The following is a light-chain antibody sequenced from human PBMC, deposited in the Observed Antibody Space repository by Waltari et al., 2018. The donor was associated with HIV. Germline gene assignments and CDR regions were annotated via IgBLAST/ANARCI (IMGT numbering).Light chain of an antibody. V-gene: IGKV3-15*01. Sequence: EIVMTQSPATLSVTPGERATLPCRAGRSVTINLARYQQNTGQAPRLLIYGASTRATGVAARFSGSGSGTDFTFTISRLQSEYSAVYYCQQHNNWPLMYTFGQGTKLDIK. CDR2: GAS. J-gene: IGKJ2*01. CDR3: QQHNNWPLMYT. CDR1: RSVTIN.